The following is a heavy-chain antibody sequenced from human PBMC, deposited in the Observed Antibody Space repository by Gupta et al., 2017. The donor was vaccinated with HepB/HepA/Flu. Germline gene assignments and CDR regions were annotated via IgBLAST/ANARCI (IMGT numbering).Heavy chain of an antibody. D-gene: IGHD6-13*01. CDR3: ARRSRDFDY. CDR1: GGSISSSSYY. V-gene: IGHV4-39*01. J-gene: IGHJ4*02. Sequence: QQQLQESGPGLVKPSETLSLTCTVSGGSISSSSYYWDWIRQPPGKGLVWIGSIYYSGSSYYNPSLKSRVTISVDTSKNQFSLKLTSVTAADSAVYYCARRSRDFDYWGQGTLVTVAS. CDR2: IYYSGSS.